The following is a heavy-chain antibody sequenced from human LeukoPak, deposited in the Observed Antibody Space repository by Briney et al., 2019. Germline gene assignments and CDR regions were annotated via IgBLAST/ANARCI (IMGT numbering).Heavy chain of an antibody. CDR3: ARRAGAYSHPYDY. V-gene: IGHV3-21*04. D-gene: IGHD4/OR15-4a*01. CDR1: GFTFSSYS. J-gene: IGHJ4*02. Sequence: GGSLRLSCAASGFTFSSYSMNWVRQAPGKGLEWVSSISSSSSYIYYADSVKGRFTISRDNSKNTLYLQMNSLRAEDTAVYYCARRAGAYSHPYDYWGQGTLVTVSS. CDR2: ISSSSSYI.